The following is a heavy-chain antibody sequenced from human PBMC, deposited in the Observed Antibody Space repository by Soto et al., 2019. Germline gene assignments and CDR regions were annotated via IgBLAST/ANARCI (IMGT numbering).Heavy chain of an antibody. D-gene: IGHD1-26*01. V-gene: IGHV1-8*01. CDR3: ARRRGESYYGLDY. Sequence: QVQLLQSGAEVKKPGASVKISCKASGYNFNNYKINWGRKAPAQGLEWMGWMKGYSGNPLYAQNFQGRLTLTRDTSTNTAYLELTSLAYEDTAIYFCARRRGESYYGLDYWGQGTLVTVSS. J-gene: IGHJ4*02. CDR1: GYNFNNYK. CDR2: MKGYSGNP.